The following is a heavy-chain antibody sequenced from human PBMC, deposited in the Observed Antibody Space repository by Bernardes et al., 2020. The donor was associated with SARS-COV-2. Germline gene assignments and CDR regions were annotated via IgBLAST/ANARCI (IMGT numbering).Heavy chain of an antibody. V-gene: IGHV1-8*01. CDR2: MNPDSANT. D-gene: IGHD6-19*01. Sequence: VSCKASGYTFTNYDINWVRQAAGQGLEWMGWMNPDSANTGYAQKFQGRITMTRNTSISTAYMELSSLRSEDTAVYYCARGPIGVAGTRVFDWFDPWGQGTLVTVSS. CDR1: GYTFTNYD. CDR3: ARGPIGVAGTRVFDWFDP. J-gene: IGHJ5*02.